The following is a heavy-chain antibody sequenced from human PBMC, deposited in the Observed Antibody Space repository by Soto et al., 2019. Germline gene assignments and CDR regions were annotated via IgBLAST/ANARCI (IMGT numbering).Heavy chain of an antibody. CDR2: MNHRGTP. CDR3: ARGLVGATHYDTFEI. Sequence: KASETLSLTCAVYGGSLSGYYWNWIRQPPGKGLEWIGKMNHRGTPNYNPSVKSRVTISIDTSRNQVSLKLSSVTAADTAVYYCARGLVGATHYDTFEIWGQGTMVTVSS. CDR1: GGSLSGYY. V-gene: IGHV4-34*01. J-gene: IGHJ3*02. D-gene: IGHD1-26*01.